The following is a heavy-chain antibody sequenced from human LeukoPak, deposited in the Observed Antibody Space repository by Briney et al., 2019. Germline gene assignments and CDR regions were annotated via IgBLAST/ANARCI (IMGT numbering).Heavy chain of an antibody. CDR3: ARGRYDYVFDI. Sequence: PGGSLRLSCAASGFTFSSYWMHWVRQAPGKGLVWVSRINSDGSSTSYADSVKGRFTISRDNAKNTVYLQMNSLRADDTAVYHCARGRYDYVFDIWGQGTMVTVSS. CDR2: INSDGSST. V-gene: IGHV3-74*01. CDR1: GFTFSSYW. D-gene: IGHD3-9*01. J-gene: IGHJ3*02.